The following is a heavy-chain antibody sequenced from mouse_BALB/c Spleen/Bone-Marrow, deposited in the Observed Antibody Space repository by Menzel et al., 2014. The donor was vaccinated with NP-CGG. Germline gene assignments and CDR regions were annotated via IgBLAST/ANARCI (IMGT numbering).Heavy chain of an antibody. V-gene: IGHV2-9*02. J-gene: IGHJ4*01. CDR2: IWAGGST. CDR1: GFSLTSYG. CDR3: ARGSYYEGAMDY. D-gene: IGHD1-1*01. Sequence: VQLQQSGPVLVAPSQSLSITCTVSGFSLTSYGVHWVRQPPGKVLEWLGVIWAGGSTNYNSALMSRLSISKDNSKSQVFLKMNSLQTDDTAMYYCARGSYYEGAMDYWGQGTSVTVSS.